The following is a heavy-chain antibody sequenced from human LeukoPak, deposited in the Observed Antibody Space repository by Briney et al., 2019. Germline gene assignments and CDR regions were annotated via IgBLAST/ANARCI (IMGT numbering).Heavy chain of an antibody. Sequence: GGSLRLSCAASGFTLRNYWMHWVRQTPGKGLLWVSRINGDGTSATYAGSVKGRITISRDNAKNTLYLQMNSLRAEDTAVYYCARVAYCGGDCYSLDCYYMDVWGKGTTVTVSS. V-gene: IGHV3-74*01. CDR3: ARVAYCGGDCYSLDCYYMDV. D-gene: IGHD2-21*02. CDR2: INGDGTSA. CDR1: GFTLRNYW. J-gene: IGHJ6*03.